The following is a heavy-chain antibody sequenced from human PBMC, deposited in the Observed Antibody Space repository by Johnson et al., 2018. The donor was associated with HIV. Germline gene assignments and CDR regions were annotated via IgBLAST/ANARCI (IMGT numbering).Heavy chain of an antibody. Sequence: VQLVESGGVVVQPGGSLRLSCAASGFTFDDYTMHWVRQAPGKGLEWVSLISWDGGSTYYADSVKGRFTISRDNSKNSLYLQMNSLRTEDTALYYCAKGALEWELLAGDAFDIWGQGTMVIVSS. V-gene: IGHV3-43*01. CDR3: AKGALEWELLAGDAFDI. CDR2: ISWDGGST. CDR1: GFTFDDYT. J-gene: IGHJ3*02. D-gene: IGHD1-26*01.